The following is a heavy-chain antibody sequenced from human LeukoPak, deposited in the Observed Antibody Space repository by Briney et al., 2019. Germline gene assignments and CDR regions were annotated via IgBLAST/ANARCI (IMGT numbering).Heavy chain of an antibody. J-gene: IGHJ3*02. CDR3: ARGLGRELDGAFDI. D-gene: IGHD3-10*01. CDR2: IYSGGRT. V-gene: IGHV3-53*01. CDR1: GFIVSSNY. Sequence: PGGSLRLPCAASGFIVSSNYMSWVRQAPGKGLEWVSVIYSGGRTYYADSVKGRFTISRDNSRNTLYLQMNSLRAEDTAVYYCARGLGRELDGAFDIWGQGTMVTVSS.